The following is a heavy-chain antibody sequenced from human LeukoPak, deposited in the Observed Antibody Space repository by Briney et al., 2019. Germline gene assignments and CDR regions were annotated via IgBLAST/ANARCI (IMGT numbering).Heavy chain of an antibody. J-gene: IGHJ4*02. V-gene: IGHV3-7*03. CDR1: GFTFGDTW. D-gene: IGHD3/OR15-3a*01. Sequence: RSGGSLRLSCAASGFTFGDTWMNWVRQVPGQGLEWVANIKQDGSEKFYVASVKGRFTISRDNGESSLYLQMNSLRAEDTALYYCATSYDMGWLIGYWGQGTLVTVSS. CDR2: IKQDGSEK. CDR3: ATSYDMGWLIGY.